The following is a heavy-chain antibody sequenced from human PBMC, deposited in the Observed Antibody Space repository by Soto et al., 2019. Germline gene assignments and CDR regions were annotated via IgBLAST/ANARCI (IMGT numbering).Heavy chain of an antibody. J-gene: IGHJ5*02. D-gene: IGHD2-15*01. V-gene: IGHV3-30*18. CDR2: ISYDGSNK. CDR3: AKDFYEGVVVAAIVSWFDP. Sequence: PGGSLRLSCAASGFTFSSYVMHWVRQSPGKGLEWVAVISYDGSNKYYADSVKGRFTISRDNSKNTLYLQMNSLRAEDTAVYYCAKDFYEGVVVAAIVSWFDPWGQGTLVTVSS. CDR1: GFTFSSYV.